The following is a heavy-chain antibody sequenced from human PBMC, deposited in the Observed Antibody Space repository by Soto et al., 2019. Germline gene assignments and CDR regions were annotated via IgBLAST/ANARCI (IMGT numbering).Heavy chain of an antibody. CDR2: ISGSGGST. V-gene: IGHV3-23*01. D-gene: IGHD1-26*01. Sequence: EVQLLESGGGLVQPGGSLRLSCAASGFTFSSYAMSWVRQAPGKGLEWVSAISGSGGSTYYADSVKGRFTISRDNSKNTLYLQMNSLRAEATAVYYCAKDLELGSYIFDYWGQGTLVTVSS. CDR3: AKDLELGSYIFDY. J-gene: IGHJ4*02. CDR1: GFTFSSYA.